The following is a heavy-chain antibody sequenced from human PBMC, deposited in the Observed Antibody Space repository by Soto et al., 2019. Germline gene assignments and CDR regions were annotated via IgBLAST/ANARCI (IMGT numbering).Heavy chain of an antibody. CDR3: ARVKDTSSGYYLPFDY. Sequence: SLTCAVSGGSLSSGGDSRSWIRQPPGKGLEWIGYIDHSGSTSYNPSLKSRVTISVDVSKNQFSLNLSSVTAADTVVYYCARVKDTSSGYYLPFDYWGQGTLVTVSS. D-gene: IGHD3-22*01. CDR1: GGSLSSGGDS. CDR2: IDHSGST. J-gene: IGHJ4*02. V-gene: IGHV4-30-2*01.